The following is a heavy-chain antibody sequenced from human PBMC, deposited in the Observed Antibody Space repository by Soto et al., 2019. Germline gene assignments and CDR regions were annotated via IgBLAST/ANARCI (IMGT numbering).Heavy chain of an antibody. J-gene: IGHJ4*02. V-gene: IGHV1-46*03. CDR3: ARSAEWFGEPIPDY. D-gene: IGHD3-10*01. CDR1: GYTFINSY. CDR2: INPSGGST. Sequence: ASVKVSCKSSGYTFINSYIHCVRQAPGQGLEWIGIINPSGGSTTYAQKFQGRVTMNGDTSTSTVYMELSTLRSEDTAVYYCARSAEWFGEPIPDYWGQGTLVTVSS.